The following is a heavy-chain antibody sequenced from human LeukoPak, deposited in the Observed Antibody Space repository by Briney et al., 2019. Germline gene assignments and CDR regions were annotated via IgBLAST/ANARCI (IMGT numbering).Heavy chain of an antibody. Sequence: PSETLSLTCAVYGGSFSGYYWSWIRQPPGKGLEWIGEINHSGSTNYNPSLKSRVTISVDTSKNQFSLKLSSVTAADTAVYYCARFPRPPYTNLNYYGSGSLGGFDYWGQGTLVTVSS. CDR2: INHSGST. J-gene: IGHJ4*02. CDR1: GGSFSGYY. V-gene: IGHV4-34*01. D-gene: IGHD3-10*01. CDR3: ARFPRPPYTNLNYYGSGSLGGFDY.